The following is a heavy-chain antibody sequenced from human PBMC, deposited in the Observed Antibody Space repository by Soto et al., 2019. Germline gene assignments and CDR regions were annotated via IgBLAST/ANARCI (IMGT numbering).Heavy chain of an antibody. Sequence: EVQVLESGGGLVQPGGSLRLSCEGSGFTVSSHAMTWIRQAPGKGPEWVSTVTADGDTYYANSVKGRFAMSRDTAEDTLYLQMASLGAEVTAAYYCAPHVSCSGGSCQYDAFAIRGQGTMVSVSS. J-gene: IGHJ3*02. CDR3: APHVSCSGGSCQYDAFAI. D-gene: IGHD2-15*01. CDR2: VTADGDT. V-gene: IGHV3-23*01. CDR1: GFTVSSHA.